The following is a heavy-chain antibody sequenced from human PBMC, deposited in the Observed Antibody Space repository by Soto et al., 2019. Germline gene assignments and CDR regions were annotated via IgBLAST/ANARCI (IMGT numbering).Heavy chain of an antibody. CDR1: GYTFTTYD. Sequence: ASVKVSCKASGYTFTTYDISWVRQAPGQGLEWMGWISAYTGNTHYAQKLQDRVTMTTDTSTSTAYMELRSLRSDDTAMYYCARDRRGYSYDFDYWGQGTLVTVSS. D-gene: IGHD5-18*01. CDR3: ARDRRGYSYDFDY. CDR2: ISAYTGNT. J-gene: IGHJ4*02. V-gene: IGHV1-18*01.